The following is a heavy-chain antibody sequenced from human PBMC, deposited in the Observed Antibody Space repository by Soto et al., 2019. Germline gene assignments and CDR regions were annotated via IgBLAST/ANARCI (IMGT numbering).Heavy chain of an antibody. J-gene: IGHJ4*02. D-gene: IGHD2-15*01. CDR2: IWYDGSNK. V-gene: IGHV3-33*01. CDR1: GFTFSSYG. CDR3: ARDFDGSGGSCYSRSRAGFDY. Sequence: QVQLVESGGGVVQPGRSLRLSCAASGFTFSSYGMHWVRQAPGKGLEWVAVIWYDGSNKYYADSVKGRFTISRDNSKNTLYLQMNSLRAEDTSVYYCARDFDGSGGSCYSRSRAGFDYWVQGTLVTVSS.